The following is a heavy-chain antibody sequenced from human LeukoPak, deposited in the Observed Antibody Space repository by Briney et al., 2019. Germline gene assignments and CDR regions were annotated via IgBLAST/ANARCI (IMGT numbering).Heavy chain of an antibody. D-gene: IGHD3-3*02. J-gene: IGHJ5*02. Sequence: PGGSLRLSCAASGFTFSSYAMSWVRQAPGKGLEWVSAISGSGGSTYYADSVKGRFTISRDNAKDSLYLQMVTLRAEDTAVYYCARDILGGVGNWFDPWGQGTLVTVSS. CDR1: GFTFSSYA. CDR3: ARDILGGVGNWFDP. V-gene: IGHV3-23*01. CDR2: ISGSGGST.